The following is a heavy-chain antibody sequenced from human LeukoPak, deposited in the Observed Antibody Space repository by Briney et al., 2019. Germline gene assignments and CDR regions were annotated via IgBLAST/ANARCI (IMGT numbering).Heavy chain of an antibody. Sequence: ASVKVSCKTSGYSFTDYYMHWARQAPGQGLEWMGWINPNSGGTSSAQKFQGRVTMTRDTSITTVYMEVRWLTSDDTAIYCARGRSISSYMDVWGKGTTVTVSS. CDR2: INPNSGGT. V-gene: IGHV1-2*02. J-gene: IGHJ6*03. D-gene: IGHD6-6*01. CDR3: ARGRSISSYMDV. CDR1: GYSFTDYY.